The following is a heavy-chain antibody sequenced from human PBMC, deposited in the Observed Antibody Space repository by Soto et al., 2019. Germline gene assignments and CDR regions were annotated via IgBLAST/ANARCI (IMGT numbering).Heavy chain of an antibody. CDR2: INAGNGNT. CDR1: GYTFTSYA. J-gene: IGHJ4*02. CDR3: ASSKLRYFDWLSGY. Sequence: ASVKVSCKASGYTFTSYAMHWVRQAPGQRLEWMGWINAGNGNTKYSQKFQGKVTITRGTSASTAYMELSSLRSEDTAVYYCASSKLRYFDWLSGYWGQGTLVTVSS. V-gene: IGHV1-3*01. D-gene: IGHD3-9*01.